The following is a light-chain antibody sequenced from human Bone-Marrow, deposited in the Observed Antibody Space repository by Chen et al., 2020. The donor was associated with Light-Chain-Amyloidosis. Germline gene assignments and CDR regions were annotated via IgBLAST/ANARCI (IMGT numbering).Light chain of an antibody. CDR1: QSISRY. CDR3: QQSFSTPYT. CDR2: AAS. Sequence: DIQMTQAPTLLSSFVGDRVTISCRARQSISRYLNWYQQKPGKAPKLLIYAASSLQSGDPSRFSGSGSGTDFTLTVSSLQPEDFATYYCQQSFSTPYTFGQGTNLEIK. J-gene: IGKJ2*01. V-gene: IGKV1-39*01.